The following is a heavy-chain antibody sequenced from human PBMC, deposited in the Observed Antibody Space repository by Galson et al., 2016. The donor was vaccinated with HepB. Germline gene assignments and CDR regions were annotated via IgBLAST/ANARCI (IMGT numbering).Heavy chain of an antibody. D-gene: IGHD6-13*01. J-gene: IGHJ3*02. Sequence: SLRLSCAGSGFTFRSYSMNWVRQAPGKGLEWVSYISRDSSTTHYAEPVKGRFTISSDNAQNSLYLQLSSLRDEDTAVYYCARTYSSTWLDAFDIWGQGTMVTVSS. V-gene: IGHV3-48*02. CDR3: ARTYSSTWLDAFDI. CDR1: GFTFRSYS. CDR2: ISRDSSTT.